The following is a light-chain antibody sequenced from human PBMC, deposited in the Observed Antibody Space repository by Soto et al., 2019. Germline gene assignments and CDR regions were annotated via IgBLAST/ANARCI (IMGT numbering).Light chain of an antibody. CDR2: GAS. Sequence: ESVLTQAPGTLSLYPGERTALSCRASQSVSRSYLVWYQQKRGQAPRLXIYGASSRATGIPDRASCSGSGTEFTLTISRLEPEDFEVYYCQQYGSSPFTFGQGTRLEIK. V-gene: IGKV3-20*01. CDR3: QQYGSSPFT. CDR1: QSVSRSY. J-gene: IGKJ5*01.